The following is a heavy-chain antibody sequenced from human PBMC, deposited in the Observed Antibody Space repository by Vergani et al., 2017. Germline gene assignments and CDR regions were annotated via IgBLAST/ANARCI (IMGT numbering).Heavy chain of an antibody. CDR3: ARHRVPGIYYFDY. CDR1: GFIFSNYV. CDR2: LSGSGGTT. D-gene: IGHD3-10*01. J-gene: IGHJ4*02. Sequence: VQLVESGGGLVKPGGSLRLSCAASGFIFSNYVMSWVRPAPGKGLEWVSALSGSGGTTYYADSVKGRFTISRDNSHNVVFLQMNSLRAEDTAVYYCARHRVPGIYYFDYWGQGTLVTVSS. V-gene: IGHV3-23*04.